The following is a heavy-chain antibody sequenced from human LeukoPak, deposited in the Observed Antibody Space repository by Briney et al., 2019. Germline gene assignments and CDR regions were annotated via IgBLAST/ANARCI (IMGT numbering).Heavy chain of an antibody. CDR1: GYSISSGYY. CDR3: ARHSSSRGSIDY. D-gene: IGHD6-13*01. J-gene: IGHJ4*02. CDR2: IYHSGST. V-gene: IGHV4-38-2*01. Sequence: SETLSLTCAVSGYSISSGYYCGWIRQPPGKGLEWIGSIYHSGSTYYNPSLKSRVTISVDTSKNQFSLKLSSVTAADTAVYYCARHSSSRGSIDYWGQGTLVTVSS.